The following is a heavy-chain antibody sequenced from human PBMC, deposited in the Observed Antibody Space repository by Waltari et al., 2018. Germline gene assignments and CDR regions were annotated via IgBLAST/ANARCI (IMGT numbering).Heavy chain of an antibody. D-gene: IGHD2-2*01. Sequence: QVQLVQSGAEVKEPGASMKVSCKASGYTFHDYYRTWVRQAPGQGPEGMGGINPKSGATDYAQKLQGRVTMTRDTSIGTGYMELNSLTSDDTAVYYCARSKSRAFDLWGQGTLVTVSS. CDR2: INPKSGAT. J-gene: IGHJ4*02. CDR1: GYTFHDYY. CDR3: ARSKSRAFDL. V-gene: IGHV1-2*02.